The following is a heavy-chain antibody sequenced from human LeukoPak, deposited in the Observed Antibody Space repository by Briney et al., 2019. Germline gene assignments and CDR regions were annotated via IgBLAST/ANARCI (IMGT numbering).Heavy chain of an antibody. V-gene: IGHV3-33*01. D-gene: IGHD1-20*01. CDR1: GFFFSSYG. CDR2: IWYDGSNK. CDR3: ARAHYNWNEPPFDS. Sequence: QPGGSLRLSCAASGFFFSSYGMHWVRLAPGKGREWVALIWYDGSNKYYADSVKGRFAISRDNSKNTLSLQMNSLRAEDTAVYYCARAHYNWNEPPFDSWGQGTLVTVSS. J-gene: IGHJ4*02.